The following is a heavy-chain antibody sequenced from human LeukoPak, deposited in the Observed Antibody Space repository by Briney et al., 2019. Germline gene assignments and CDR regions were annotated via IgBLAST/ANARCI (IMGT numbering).Heavy chain of an antibody. CDR1: GFTVSSNS. Sequence: GGSLRLSCTVSGFTVSSNSMSWVRQAPGKGLEWVSFIYSGGNTHYSDSVKGRFTISRDNSKSTLYLQMNSLRADDTAVYYCARRAGEYSHPYDYWGQGTLVTVSS. J-gene: IGHJ4*02. D-gene: IGHD4-17*01. CDR3: ARRAGEYSHPYDY. CDR2: IYSGGNT. V-gene: IGHV3-53*01.